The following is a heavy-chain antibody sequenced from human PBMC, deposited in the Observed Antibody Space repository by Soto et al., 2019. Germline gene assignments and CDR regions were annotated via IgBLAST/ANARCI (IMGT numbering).Heavy chain of an antibody. CDR1: GESVNRYY. V-gene: IGHV4-59*02. Sequence: SETLSLTCPVPGESVNRYYWSWMRQPPGKGLECMGYVYYSGSTNYNPSLKSRVTISVDTSKNQISLRLKSVTAADTAVYYCAKDRTIASRNFDDWGQGVLVTVSS. D-gene: IGHD6-6*01. CDR2: VYYSGST. J-gene: IGHJ4*02. CDR3: AKDRTIASRNFDD.